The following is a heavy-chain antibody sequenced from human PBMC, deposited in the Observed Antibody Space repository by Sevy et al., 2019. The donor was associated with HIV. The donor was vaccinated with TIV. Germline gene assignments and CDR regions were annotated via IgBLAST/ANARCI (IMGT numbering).Heavy chain of an antibody. J-gene: IGHJ6*02. CDR2: IIPIFGTA. Sequence: ASVKVSCKASGGTFSSYAISWVRQAPGQGLEWMGGIIPIFGTANYAQKFQGRVTITADESTSTAYMELSSLRSEDTAVYYCAREYYYDSSGYYQSITYYYYYGMDVWGQGTTVTVSS. D-gene: IGHD3-22*01. CDR3: AREYYYDSSGYYQSITYYYYYGMDV. CDR1: GGTFSSYA. V-gene: IGHV1-69*13.